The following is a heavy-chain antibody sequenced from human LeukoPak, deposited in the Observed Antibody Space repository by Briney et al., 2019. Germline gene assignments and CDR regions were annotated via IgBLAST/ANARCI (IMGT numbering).Heavy chain of an antibody. V-gene: IGHV3-23*01. CDR2: ISGSGGTT. CDR1: GFTFSSYA. CDR3: AKRVGGVNNFDY. D-gene: IGHD3-16*01. J-gene: IGHJ4*02. Sequence: GGSLRLACAASGFTFSSYAMNWVRQAPGKGLEWVSVISGSGGTTYYADSVKGRFTISRDNSKNMLYLQMNSLRAEDTAVYYCAKRVGGVNNFDYWGQGTLVTVSS.